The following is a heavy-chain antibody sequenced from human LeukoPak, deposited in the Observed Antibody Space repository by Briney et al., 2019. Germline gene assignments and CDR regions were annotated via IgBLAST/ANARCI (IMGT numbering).Heavy chain of an antibody. V-gene: IGHV3-9*01. CDR3: ATNGGGGSGYGNFDY. D-gene: IGHD5-12*01. CDR1: GFTFDDYA. CDR2: INWNSDSI. J-gene: IGHJ4*02. Sequence: PGGSLRLSCAVSGFTFDDYAMHWVRQVPGKGLEWVSGINWNSDSIGYADSVKGRFTTSRDNAKNSLYLQMNSLRAEDTAFYYCATNGGGGSGYGNFDYWGQGTLVTVSS.